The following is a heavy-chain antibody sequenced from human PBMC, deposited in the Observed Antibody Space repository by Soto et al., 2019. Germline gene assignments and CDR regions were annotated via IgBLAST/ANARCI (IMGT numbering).Heavy chain of an antibody. J-gene: IGHJ4*02. CDR3: AKDKPGTTSFDY. CDR1: GFNISSNA. Sequence: GSLRLSCAASGFNISSNAMYWVRQAPGKGLEWVSAISDRGDTTHYADSVKGRFTISRDTSKNTLYLQLSALRADDTAVYYCAKDKPGTTSFDYWGQGTLVTVSS. D-gene: IGHD1-1*01. V-gene: IGHV3-23*01. CDR2: ISDRGDTT.